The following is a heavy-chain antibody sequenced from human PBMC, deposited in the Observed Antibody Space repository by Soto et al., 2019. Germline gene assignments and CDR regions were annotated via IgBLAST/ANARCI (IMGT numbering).Heavy chain of an antibody. CDR1: GGSFSGYY. Sequence: SETLSLTCAVYGGSFSGYYWSWIRQPPGKGLERVGEINHSENTYYNPSLKSRITLSIDTSKNQFSLHLNSVTAADTAVYSCAGEPKGGPAAGAFDLWGQGTMVTVSS. J-gene: IGHJ3*01. CDR2: INHSENT. CDR3: AGEPKGGPAAGAFDL. V-gene: IGHV4-34*01. D-gene: IGHD6-25*01.